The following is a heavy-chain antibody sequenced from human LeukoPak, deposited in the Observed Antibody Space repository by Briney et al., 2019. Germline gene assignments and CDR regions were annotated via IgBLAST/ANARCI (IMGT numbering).Heavy chain of an antibody. CDR2: ISAYSGNT. J-gene: IGHJ6*02. D-gene: IGHD2-15*01. CDR1: GYTFTSYG. Sequence: ASMKVSCKASGYTFTSYGISWVRQAPGQGLEWMGWISAYSGNTNYAQKLQGRVTMTTDTSTSTAYMELRSLRSDDTAVYYCARALMVAATNYYYYYGMDVWGQGTTVTVSS. CDR3: ARALMVAATNYYYYYGMDV. V-gene: IGHV1-18*01.